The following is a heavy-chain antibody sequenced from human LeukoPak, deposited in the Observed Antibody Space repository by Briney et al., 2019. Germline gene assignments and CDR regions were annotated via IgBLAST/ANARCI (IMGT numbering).Heavy chain of an antibody. CDR3: AKDPGSL. V-gene: IGHV3-30*18. CDR1: GFTFSSYG. D-gene: IGHD3-10*01. J-gene: IGHJ4*02. Sequence: GGSLRLSCAASGFTFSSYGMHWVRQAPGKGLEWVAVISYGGSNKYYADSVKGRFTISRDNSKNTLYLQMNSLRAEDTAVYYCAKDPGSLWGQGTLVTVSS. CDR2: ISYGGSNK.